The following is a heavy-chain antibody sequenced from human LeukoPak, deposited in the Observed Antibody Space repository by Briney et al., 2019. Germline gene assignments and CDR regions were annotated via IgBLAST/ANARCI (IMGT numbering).Heavy chain of an antibody. Sequence: PGGSLRLSCAASGFTFSSYAMSWVRQAPGKGLEWVSVIYSGGSTYYADSVKGRFTISRDNSKNTLYLQMNSLRAEDTAVYYCASRDYYGMDVWGQGTTVTVSS. V-gene: IGHV3-66*01. CDR1: GFTFSSYA. CDR2: IYSGGST. D-gene: IGHD3-10*01. CDR3: ASRDYYGMDV. J-gene: IGHJ6*02.